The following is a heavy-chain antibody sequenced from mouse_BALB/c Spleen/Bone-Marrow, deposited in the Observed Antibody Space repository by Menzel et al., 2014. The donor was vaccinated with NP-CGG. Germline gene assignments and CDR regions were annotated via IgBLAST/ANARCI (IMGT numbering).Heavy chain of an antibody. CDR2: ISNGGGST. V-gene: IGHV5-12-2*01. J-gene: IGHJ3*01. CDR1: GFTFSSYT. D-gene: IGHD3-3*01. Sequence: EVKLQESGGGLVQPGGSLKLSCAASGFTFSSYTMSWVRQTPEKRLEWVAYISNGGGSTYYPDAVKGRFTISRDNAKNTLYLQMSSLKSEGTAMYYCARRAGAYWGQGTLVTVSA. CDR3: ARRAGAY.